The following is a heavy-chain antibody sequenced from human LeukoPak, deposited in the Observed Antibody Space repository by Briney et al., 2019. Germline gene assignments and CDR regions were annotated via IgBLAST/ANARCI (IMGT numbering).Heavy chain of an antibody. D-gene: IGHD2-2*01. V-gene: IGHV3-23*01. Sequence: GGSLRLSCAASGFTFSSHAMSWVRQAPGKGLEWVSAISGSGGSTYYADSVKGRFTISRDNSKNTLYLQMNSQRAEDTAVYYCAKGGYCSSTSCYLYDAFDIWGQGTMVTVSS. CDR1: GFTFSSHA. CDR3: AKGGYCSSTSCYLYDAFDI. J-gene: IGHJ3*02. CDR2: ISGSGGST.